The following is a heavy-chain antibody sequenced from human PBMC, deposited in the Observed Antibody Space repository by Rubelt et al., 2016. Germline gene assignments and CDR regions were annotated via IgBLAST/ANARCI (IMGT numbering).Heavy chain of an antibody. D-gene: IGHD6-13*01. Sequence: QVQLQESGPGLVRPSETLSLTCTVSGGSTNNLYWSWLRQSAEKGLEWIGRIYSSGTFNYNPSLTGRVTIALDTSKNQLTLNLRSVTAADTATYYGARDFSTWSRGDWFASWGQGIPVTVSA. CDR3: ARDFSTWSRGDWFAS. V-gene: IGHV4-4*07. CDR2: IYSSGTF. CDR1: GGSTNNLY. J-gene: IGHJ5*01.